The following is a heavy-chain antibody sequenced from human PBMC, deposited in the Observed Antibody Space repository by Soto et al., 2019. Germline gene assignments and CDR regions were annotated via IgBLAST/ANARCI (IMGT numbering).Heavy chain of an antibody. CDR2: ISGYKDNT. CDR1: GYTFISYG. Sequence: QVQLVQSGAEVKKPGASVKVSCKASGYTFISYGISWVRQAPGQGLEWMGWISGYKDNTNYAQKFQGRVTMTTDTSTSTAYMELRSLRSDDTAVYYCAAGIVGVTGYYYYGMDVWGQGTTVTVSS. V-gene: IGHV1-18*01. CDR3: AAGIVGVTGYYYYGMDV. D-gene: IGHD1-26*01. J-gene: IGHJ6*02.